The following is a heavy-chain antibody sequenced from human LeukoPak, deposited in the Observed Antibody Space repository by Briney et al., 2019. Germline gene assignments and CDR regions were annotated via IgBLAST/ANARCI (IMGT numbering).Heavy chain of an antibody. CDR2: ISYDGSNK. Sequence: GGSLRLSCAASGFTFSSYGMHWVRQAPGKGLEWVAVISYDGSNKYYADSVKGRFTISRDNSKNTLYLQVNGLRAEDTAVYYCAKEANDYVWGSYRSYHFDYWGQGTLVTVSS. D-gene: IGHD3-16*02. J-gene: IGHJ4*02. CDR1: GFTFSSYG. CDR3: AKEANDYVWGSYRSYHFDY. V-gene: IGHV3-30*18.